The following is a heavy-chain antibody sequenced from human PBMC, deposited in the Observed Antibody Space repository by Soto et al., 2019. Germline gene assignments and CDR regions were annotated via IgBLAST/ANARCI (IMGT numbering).Heavy chain of an antibody. CDR3: ARNWKLALVPAAYFDS. V-gene: IGHV4-39*01. Sequence: TSETLSLTCTVSNFSVLTSIYYWAWIRQPPGKGLEWVGTVYYTGTTYYNPSLQSRVTISIDTSKNQFSLNLNSVTAADTAVYYCARNWKLALVPAAYFDSWGQGTLVTVSS. CDR1: NFSVLTSIYY. J-gene: IGHJ4*02. D-gene: IGHD2-2*01. CDR2: VYYTGTT.